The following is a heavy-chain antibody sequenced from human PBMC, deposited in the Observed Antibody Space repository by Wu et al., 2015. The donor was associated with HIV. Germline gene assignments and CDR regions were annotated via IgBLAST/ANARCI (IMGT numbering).Heavy chain of an antibody. CDR1: GYTFTGYY. CDR3: ARSAAATRGGGGGNYFDY. CDR2: INPNSGGT. V-gene: IGHV1-2*02. D-gene: IGHD2-2*01. J-gene: IGHJ4*02. Sequence: QVQLVQSGAEVKKPGASVKVSCKASGYTFTGYYMHWVRQAPGQGLEWMGWINPNSGGTNYAQKFQGRVTMTRDTSISTAYMELSRLRSDDTAVYYCARSAAATRGGGGGNYFDYWGQGTLVTVSS.